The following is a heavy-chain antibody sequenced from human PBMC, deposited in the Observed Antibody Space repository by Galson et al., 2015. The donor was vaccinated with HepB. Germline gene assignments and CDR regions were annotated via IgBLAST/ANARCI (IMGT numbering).Heavy chain of an antibody. D-gene: IGHD5-24*01. Sequence: QSGAEVKKPGESLKISCQGSGYTFTTYWIVWVRQMPGKGLEWMGIIYPGDSDTRYSPSFQGHVTISADKSISTSYLQWSSLKASDTASYYCAGLPSSPTYNTIDHNWFDPWGQGTLVTVSS. J-gene: IGHJ5*02. CDR1: GYTFTTYW. CDR2: IYPGDSDT. CDR3: AGLPSSPTYNTIDHNWFDP. V-gene: IGHV5-51*01.